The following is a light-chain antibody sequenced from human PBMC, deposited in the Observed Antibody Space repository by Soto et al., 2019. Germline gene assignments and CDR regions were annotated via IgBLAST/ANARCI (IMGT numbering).Light chain of an antibody. V-gene: IGKV3-20*01. CDR2: SAS. CDR1: QSIASSY. J-gene: IGKJ2*01. Sequence: EIVLTQSPGTLSLSPGDRATLSCRASQSIASSYLAWYQQMPGQAPRLLMYSASSRATGIPDRFSGSGSGTHFTLTISRLEPEDFAVYYCQQYRDSPYAFGQGTKLELK. CDR3: QQYRDSPYA.